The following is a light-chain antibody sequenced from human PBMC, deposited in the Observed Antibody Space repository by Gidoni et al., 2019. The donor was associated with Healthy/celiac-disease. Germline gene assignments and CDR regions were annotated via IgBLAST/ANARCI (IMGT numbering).Light chain of an antibody. Sequence: DIPMTQSPSSLSASVGDRVTITCRASQGIRNELGWYQQKPGKAPKRLIYAASSLQSGVPSRFSGSGSGTEFTLTISSLQPEDFATYYCLQHNSYPWTCGQGTKVEIK. J-gene: IGKJ1*01. CDR1: QGIRNE. CDR2: AAS. CDR3: LQHNSYPWT. V-gene: IGKV1-17*01.